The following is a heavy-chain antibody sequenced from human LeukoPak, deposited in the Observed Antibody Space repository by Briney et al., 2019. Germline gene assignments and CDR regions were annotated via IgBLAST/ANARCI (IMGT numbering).Heavy chain of an antibody. J-gene: IGHJ4*02. V-gene: IGHV4-34*01. D-gene: IGHD3-22*01. CDR2: INHSGSN. CDR3: ARRGYYDSSGYVFDY. CDR1: GGSFSGYY. Sequence: SETLSLTCAVYGGSFSGYYWSWIRQPPGKGLEWIGEINHSGSNNYNPSLTSRVTISVDTSKNQFSLKLSSVTAADTAVYYCARRGYYDSSGYVFDYWGQGTLGTVSS.